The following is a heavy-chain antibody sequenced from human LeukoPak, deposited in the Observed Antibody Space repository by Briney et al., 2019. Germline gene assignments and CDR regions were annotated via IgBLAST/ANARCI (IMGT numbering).Heavy chain of an antibody. V-gene: IGHV4-39*07. CDR3: ASRSGWYFYYFDY. J-gene: IGHJ4*02. Sequence: PSETLSLTCIVSGGSISSSSYYWGWIRQPPGKGLEWIGSIYHSGSTYYNPSLKSRVTISVDTSKNQFSLNLSSVTAADTAVYYCASRSGWYFYYFDYWGQGTLVTVSS. CDR2: IYHSGST. D-gene: IGHD6-19*01. CDR1: GGSISSSSYY.